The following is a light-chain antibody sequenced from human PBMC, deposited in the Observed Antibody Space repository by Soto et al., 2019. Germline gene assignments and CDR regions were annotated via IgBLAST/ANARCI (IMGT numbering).Light chain of an antibody. CDR1: QSVSSN. J-gene: IGKJ4*01. V-gene: IGKV3-15*01. CDR2: GAS. Sequence: EIVMTQSPATLSVSPGERATLSCRASQSVSSNLAWYQQRPGQAPRLLIYGASTRATGIPARFSGSGFGTEFTLTINSVQDEDFTVYYCQQYNNWPPLTFGEGTKVEIK. CDR3: QQYNNWPPLT.